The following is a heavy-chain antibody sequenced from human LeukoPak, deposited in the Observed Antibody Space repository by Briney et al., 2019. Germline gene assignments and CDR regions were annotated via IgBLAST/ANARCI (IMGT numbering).Heavy chain of an antibody. CDR3: ARVRRVVTAISAEYFQH. CDR2: INPNSGGT. CDR1: GYTFTGYY. J-gene: IGHJ1*01. Sequence: ASVKVSCKASGYTFTGYYMHWVRQAPGQGLEWMGWINPNSGGTNYAQKFQGRVTMTRDTSISTAYMELSRLRSDDTAVYYCARVRRVVTAISAEYFQHWGQGTLVTVSS. D-gene: IGHD2-21*02. V-gene: IGHV1-2*02.